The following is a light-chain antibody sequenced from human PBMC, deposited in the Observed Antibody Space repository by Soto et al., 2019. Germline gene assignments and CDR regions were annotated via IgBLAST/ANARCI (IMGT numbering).Light chain of an antibody. V-gene: IGKV3-20*01. J-gene: IGKJ5*01. CDR3: QHFGSSPPVT. Sequence: EIVMTQSPATLSVSPGERATLSCRASQSVSSNLAWYQQKRGQAPRLLIYGASSRATGIPDRFSGSGSGSEFTLTISGLEPEDFAVYFCQHFGSSPPVTFGRGTRLEIK. CDR2: GAS. CDR1: QSVSSN.